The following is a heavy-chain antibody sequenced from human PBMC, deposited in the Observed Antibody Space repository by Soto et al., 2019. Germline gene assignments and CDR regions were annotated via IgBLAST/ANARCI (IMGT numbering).Heavy chain of an antibody. Sequence: PQTLSLTCAISGDSVSINSAAWNWIRQSPSRGLEWLGRTYYRSKWYNDYAVSVKSRITINPDTSKNQFSLQLNSVTPEDTAVYYCARDLDYGGNSGYNWFDPWGQGTLVTVAS. J-gene: IGHJ5*02. CDR3: ARDLDYGGNSGYNWFDP. CDR2: TYYRSKWYN. V-gene: IGHV6-1*01. D-gene: IGHD4-17*01. CDR1: GDSVSINSAA.